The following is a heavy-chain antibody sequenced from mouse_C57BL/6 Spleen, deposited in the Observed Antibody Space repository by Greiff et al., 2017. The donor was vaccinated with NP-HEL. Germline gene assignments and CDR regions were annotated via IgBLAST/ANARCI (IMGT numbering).Heavy chain of an antibody. V-gene: IGHV1-59*01. CDR3: ARSPPAQVTGLY. J-gene: IGHJ3*01. CDR2: IDPSDSYT. CDR1: GYTFTSYW. D-gene: IGHD2-2*01. Sequence: VQLQQPGAELVRPGTSVKLSCKASGYTFTSYWMHWVKQRPGQGLEWIGVIDPSDSYTNYNQKFKGKATLTVDTSSSTAYMQLSSLTSEDSAVYYCARSPPAQVTGLYWGQGTLVTVSA.